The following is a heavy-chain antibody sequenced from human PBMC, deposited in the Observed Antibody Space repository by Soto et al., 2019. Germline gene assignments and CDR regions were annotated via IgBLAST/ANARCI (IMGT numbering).Heavy chain of an antibody. CDR1: GFTLSDHY. D-gene: IGHD3-22*01. J-gene: IGHJ4*02. CDR2: SRDKPQGYNT. Sequence: GGSLRLSCAVSGFTLSDHYIDWVRQAPGKGLEWVGRSRDKPQGYNTAYAASVKGRFTTSRDESKNSAYLQMNSLKTEDTAVYYCVRATYFSDSSGYTRCLDYWGQGTLVTVSS. V-gene: IGHV3-72*01. CDR3: VRATYFSDSSGYTRCLDY.